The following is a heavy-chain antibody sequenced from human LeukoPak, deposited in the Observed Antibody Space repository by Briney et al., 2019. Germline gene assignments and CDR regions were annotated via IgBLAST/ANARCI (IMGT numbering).Heavy chain of an antibody. V-gene: IGHV4-34*01. D-gene: IGHD2-2*01. CDR1: GGSFGGFR. Sequence: SETLSLTCAVSGGSFGGFRWHWIRQPPGKGPEWIGEINHSGGTTYNPSLKSRVTISVDTSKIQFSLNLTSVTAADTAVYYCALELVVPAALERLNAFDIWGHGTMVTVSS. CDR2: INHSGGT. CDR3: ALELVVPAALERLNAFDI. J-gene: IGHJ3*02.